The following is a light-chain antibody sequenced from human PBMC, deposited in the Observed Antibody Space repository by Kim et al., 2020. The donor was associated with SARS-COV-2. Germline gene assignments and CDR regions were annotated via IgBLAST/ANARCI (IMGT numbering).Light chain of an antibody. CDR2: YAS. CDR3: QQRSNWPLT. J-gene: IGKJ4*01. V-gene: IGKV3-11*01. CDR1: QSVSSY. Sequence: EIVLTQSPATQSLSPGERATLSCRASQSVSSYLAWYQQKPGQAPSLLIYYASNRATGIPARFSGSGSGTDFTLTISSLEPEDFAVYYCQQRSNWPLTFGGGTKVDIK.